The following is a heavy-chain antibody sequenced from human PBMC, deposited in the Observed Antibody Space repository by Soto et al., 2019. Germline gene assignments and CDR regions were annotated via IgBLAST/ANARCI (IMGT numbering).Heavy chain of an antibody. CDR3: AKGRRSGYYYFDY. J-gene: IGHJ4*02. CDR1: GFTFSSYA. CDR2: ISGSGGST. D-gene: IGHD3-22*01. V-gene: IGHV3-23*01. Sequence: GESLKISCAASGFTFSSYAMSWVRQAPGKGLEWVSAISGSGGSTYYADSVKGRFTISRDNSKNTLYLQMNSLRAEDTAVYYCAKGRRSGYYYFDYWGQGTLVTVSS.